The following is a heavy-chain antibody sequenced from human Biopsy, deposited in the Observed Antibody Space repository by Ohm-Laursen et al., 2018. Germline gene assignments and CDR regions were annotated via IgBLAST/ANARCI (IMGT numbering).Heavy chain of an antibody. J-gene: IGHJ4*02. CDR1: GYTFTGYY. V-gene: IGHV1-2*02. CDR2: INPNSGGT. Sequence: SVKVSCKPSGYTFTGYYMHWVRQAPGQGLEWMGWINPNSGGTNYAQKFQGRVTMTRDTSISTAYMELSRLRSDDTAVYYCATITRGATRFPFDYWGQGTLVTVSS. CDR3: ATITRGATRFPFDY. D-gene: IGHD1-26*01.